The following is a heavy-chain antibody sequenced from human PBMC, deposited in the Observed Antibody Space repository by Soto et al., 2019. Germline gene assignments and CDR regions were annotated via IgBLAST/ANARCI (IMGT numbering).Heavy chain of an antibody. Sequence: ASVKVSCKASGYTFTSYAMHWVRQAPGQRLEWMGWINAGNGNTKYSQKFQGRVTITRDTSASTAYMELGSLRSEDTAVYYFARDRGRAAVIAEAGSSGYWGQGTLVTVSS. CDR3: ARDRGRAAVIAEAGSSGY. D-gene: IGHD6-19*01. CDR2: INAGNGNT. CDR1: GYTFTSYA. J-gene: IGHJ4*02. V-gene: IGHV1-3*01.